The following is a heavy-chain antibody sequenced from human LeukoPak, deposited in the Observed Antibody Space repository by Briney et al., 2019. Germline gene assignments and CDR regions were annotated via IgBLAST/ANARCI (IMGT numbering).Heavy chain of an antibody. D-gene: IGHD3/OR15-3a*01. V-gene: IGHV3-23*01. J-gene: IGHJ4*02. Sequence: PGGSLRLSCAASGFTFSSYAMSWVRQAPGKGLEWVSAISGSGGSTYYADSVKGRFTISRDNSKDTLYLQMNSLRAEDTAVYYCANLRGTGEYYFDYWGQGTLVTVSS. CDR2: ISGSGGST. CDR3: ANLRGTGEYYFDY. CDR1: GFTFSSYA.